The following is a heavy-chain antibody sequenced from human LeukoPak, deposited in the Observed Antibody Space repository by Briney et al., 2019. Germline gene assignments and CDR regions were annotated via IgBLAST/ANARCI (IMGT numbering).Heavy chain of an antibody. CDR3: ARMRILQVNYYYMDV. Sequence: GGSLRVSCTASGFTCTTEPMTWVHQAPGKGLEWVSSISGSSRYIYYANSVTGRFTISRDNAKNSLFLQMNSLRAEDTAVYYCARMRILQVNYYYMDVWGKGTTVTVSS. J-gene: IGHJ6*03. CDR2: ISGSSRYI. D-gene: IGHD2-15*01. CDR1: GFTCTTEP. V-gene: IGHV3-21*01.